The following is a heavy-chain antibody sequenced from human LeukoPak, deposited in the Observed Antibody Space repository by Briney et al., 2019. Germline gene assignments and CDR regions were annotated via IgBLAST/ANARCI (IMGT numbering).Heavy chain of an antibody. CDR2: IYSGGST. J-gene: IGHJ4*02. D-gene: IGHD6-13*01. CDR3: ARESSGIAATDKIDY. V-gene: IGHV3-53*01. CDR1: GFIVNSNY. Sequence: GGSLRLSCAASGFIVNSNYMSWVRQAPGKGLEWVSVIYSGGSTYYADSVKGRFTISRDDAKESLYLQMNSLRADDTAIYYCARESSGIAATDKIDYWGQGALVTVSS.